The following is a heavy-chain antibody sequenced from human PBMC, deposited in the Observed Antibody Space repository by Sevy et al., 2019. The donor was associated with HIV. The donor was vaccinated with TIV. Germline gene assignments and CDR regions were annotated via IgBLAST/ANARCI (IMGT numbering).Heavy chain of an antibody. CDR1: GESFSNYY. CDR3: ARGPTPLRSDYGDYRGVGYYFDS. CDR2: IDHSGRS. Sequence: SETLSLTCAVYGESFSNYYWSWIRLSPGKGLESIGEIDHSGRSDYNPSLKSRVTMSVDTSKNQFSLKLTSVTAAETAVYYCARGPTPLRSDYGDYRGVGYYFDSWGQGTLVTVSS. J-gene: IGHJ4*02. V-gene: IGHV4-34*01. D-gene: IGHD4-17*01.